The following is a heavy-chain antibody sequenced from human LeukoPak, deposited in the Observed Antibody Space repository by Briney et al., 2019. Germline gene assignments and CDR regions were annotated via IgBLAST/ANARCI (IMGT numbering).Heavy chain of an antibody. CDR3: AKALYAFDI. Sequence: GGSLRLSCAASGFTFDDYAMHWVRQAPGKGLEWVSAISGSGGSTYYADSVKGRFTISRDNSKNTLYLQMNSLRAEDTAVYYCAKALYAFDIWGQGTMVTVSS. CDR1: GFTFDDYA. V-gene: IGHV3-23*01. CDR2: ISGSGGST. J-gene: IGHJ3*02.